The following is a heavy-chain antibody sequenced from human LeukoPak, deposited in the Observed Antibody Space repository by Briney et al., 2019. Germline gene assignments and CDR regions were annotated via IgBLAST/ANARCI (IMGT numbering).Heavy chain of an antibody. CDR2: ISAFNGNT. CDR1: GYTLSSYG. V-gene: IGHV1-18*01. J-gene: IGHJ6*02. CDR3: ARDDVLWFGESHYHYGLDV. D-gene: IGHD3-10*01. Sequence: ASVKVSCKAFGYTLSSYGISWMRQALGQGLECMGWISAFNGNTTYAQNLQGRVTMTTDTSTGTAYMELRSLRSDDTAVYYCARDDVLWFGESHYHYGLDVWGQGTTVSVS.